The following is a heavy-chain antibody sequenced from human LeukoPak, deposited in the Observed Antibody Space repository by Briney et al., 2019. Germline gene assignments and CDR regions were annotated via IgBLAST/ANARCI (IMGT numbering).Heavy chain of an antibody. CDR1: GGTFSSYA. CDR3: ARDNGERVAAAATVY. J-gene: IGHJ4*02. CDR2: INPSGGST. D-gene: IGHD6-13*01. V-gene: IGHV1-46*01. Sequence: GASVKVSCKASGGTFSSYAISWVRQAPGQGLEWMGIINPSGGSTSYAQKFQGRVTMTRDTSTSTVYMELSSLRSEDTAVYYCARDNGERVAAAATVYWGQGTLVTVSS.